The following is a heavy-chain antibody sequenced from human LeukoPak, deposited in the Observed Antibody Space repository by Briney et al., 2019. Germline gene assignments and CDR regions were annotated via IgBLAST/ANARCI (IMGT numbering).Heavy chain of an antibody. CDR2: VNPSGGTT. J-gene: IGHJ6*02. CDR3: AREMGAIGRSYFYYYGVDV. V-gene: IGHV1-46*01. CDR1: GYTLTNHY. Sequence: GASVKVSCKTSGYTLTNHYMHWVRQAPRQGLEWMGLVNPSGGTTSYAQKFQGRITMTRDTSTSTVYMELSSLRSEDTAVYYCAREMGAIGRSYFYYYGVDVWGQGTTVTVSS. D-gene: IGHD1-26*01.